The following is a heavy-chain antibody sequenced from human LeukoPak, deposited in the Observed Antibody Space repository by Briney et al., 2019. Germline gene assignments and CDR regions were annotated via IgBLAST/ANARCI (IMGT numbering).Heavy chain of an antibody. CDR3: ARDRVLWFGELLSFDY. V-gene: IGHV6-1*01. CDR1: GDSVSSNSAA. D-gene: IGHD3-10*01. Sequence: SQTLSLTCAISGDSVSSNSAAWNWIRQSPSRGLEWLGRTYYRSKWYNDYAVSVKSRITINPDTSKNQLSLQLNSVTPEDTAVYYCARDRVLWFGELLSFDYWGQGTLVTVSS. J-gene: IGHJ4*02. CDR2: TYYRSKWYN.